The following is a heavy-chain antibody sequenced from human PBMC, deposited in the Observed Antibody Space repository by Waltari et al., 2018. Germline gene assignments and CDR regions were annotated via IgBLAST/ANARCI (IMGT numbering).Heavy chain of an antibody. J-gene: IGHJ4*02. V-gene: IGHV3-30*15. Sequence: QVQLVESGGGVVQPGWSLKLSCEGSGFTFNDFSFHWIRQAPGKGQEWMALISYDGSNDYYADSGKGRFTISRDNSKNMLYLQISSLRSEDTAVYYCARDASRTFDLWGQGTLVTVSS. D-gene: IGHD1-7*01. CDR2: ISYDGSND. CDR3: ARDASRTFDL. CDR1: GFTFNDFS.